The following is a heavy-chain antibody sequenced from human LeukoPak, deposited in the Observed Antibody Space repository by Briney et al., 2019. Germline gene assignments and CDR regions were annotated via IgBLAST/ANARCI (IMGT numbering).Heavy chain of an antibody. D-gene: IGHD1-26*01. CDR1: GFTFSSYS. J-gene: IGHJ4*02. Sequence: GGSLRLSCAASGFTFSSYSMNWVRQAPGEGREWVSSISSSSSYIYYAGSVKGRFTISRDNAKNSMYLQMNSLRAEDTAVYYCARDGRDQWELLDYWGQGTLVTVSS. CDR2: ISSSSSYI. V-gene: IGHV3-21*01. CDR3: ARDGRDQWELLDY.